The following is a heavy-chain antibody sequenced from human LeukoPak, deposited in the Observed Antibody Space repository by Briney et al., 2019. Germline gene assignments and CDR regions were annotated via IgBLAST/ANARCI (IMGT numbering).Heavy chain of an antibody. V-gene: IGHV1-18*01. CDR1: GYTFTSYG. Sequence: ASVKVSCKASGYTFTSYGISWVRQAPGQGLEWMGWISAYNGNTNYAQKLQGRVTMTTDTSTSTAYMELRSLRSDDTAVYYCARADSSGWYGDYSSGFDYWGQGTLVTVSS. J-gene: IGHJ4*02. D-gene: IGHD6-19*01. CDR3: ARADSSGWYGDYSSGFDY. CDR2: ISAYNGNT.